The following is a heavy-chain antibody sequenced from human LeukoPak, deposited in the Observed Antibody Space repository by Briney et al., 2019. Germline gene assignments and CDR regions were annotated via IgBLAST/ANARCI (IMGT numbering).Heavy chain of an antibody. V-gene: IGHV4-38-2*02. CDR3: ARAYSSSWYWNWFDP. Sequence: SETLPLTCTVSGYSISSGYYWGWIRPPPGKGLEWIGNIYPTGSTYYNPSLKSRVTISVDTSKNQFSLKVSSVSAADTAVYYCARAYSSSWYWNWFDPRGQGTLVTVSS. D-gene: IGHD6-13*01. CDR1: GYSISSGYY. J-gene: IGHJ5*02. CDR2: IYPTGST.